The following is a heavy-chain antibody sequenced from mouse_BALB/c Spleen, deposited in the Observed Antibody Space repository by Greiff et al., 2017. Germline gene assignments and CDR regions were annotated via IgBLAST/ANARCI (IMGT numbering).Heavy chain of an antibody. CDR1: GFTFSSYA. CDR2: ISSGGSYT. CDR3: ARDPLGYDTWFAY. Sequence: EVKLVESGGGLVKPGGSLKLSCAASGFTFSSYAMSWVRQSPEKRLEWVAEISSGGSYTYYPDTVTGRFTISRDNAKNTLYLEMSSLRSEDTAMYYCARDPLGYDTWFAYWGQGTLVTVSA. J-gene: IGHJ3*01. D-gene: IGHD2-14*01. V-gene: IGHV5-9-4*01.